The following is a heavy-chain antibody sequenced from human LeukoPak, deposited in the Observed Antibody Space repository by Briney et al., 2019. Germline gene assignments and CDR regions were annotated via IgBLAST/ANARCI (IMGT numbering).Heavy chain of an antibody. V-gene: IGHV4-34*01. Sequence: SETLSLTCAVYGGSFSGYYWSWIRQPPGKGLEWIGEINHSGSTNYNPSLKSRVTISVDTSKNQFSLKLSSVTAADTAVYYCARSSRCVWGSYRPSPYYFDYWGQGTLVTVSS. CDR1: GGSFSGYY. J-gene: IGHJ4*02. CDR3: ARSSRCVWGSYRPSPYYFDY. CDR2: INHSGST. D-gene: IGHD3-16*02.